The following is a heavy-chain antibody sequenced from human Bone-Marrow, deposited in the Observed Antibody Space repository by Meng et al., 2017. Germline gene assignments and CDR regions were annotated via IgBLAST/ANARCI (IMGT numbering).Heavy chain of an antibody. Sequence: ASVKVSCKASGYTFTSYDINWVRQATGQGLGWMGWMNPNSGNTGYAQKFQGRVTMTRNTSISTAYMELSSLRSEDTAVYYCARQPQPPPETTIRDYYYYGMDVWGQGTTVTVSS. CDR2: MNPNSGNT. CDR1: GYTFTSYD. J-gene: IGHJ6*02. CDR3: ARQPQPPPETTIRDYYYYGMDV. D-gene: IGHD1-14*01. V-gene: IGHV1-8*01.